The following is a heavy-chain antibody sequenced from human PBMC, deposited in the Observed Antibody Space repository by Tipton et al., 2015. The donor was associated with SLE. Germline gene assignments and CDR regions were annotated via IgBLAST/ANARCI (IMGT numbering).Heavy chain of an antibody. CDR1: GFTFSDYY. Sequence: GSLRLSCAASGFTFSDYYMSWIRQAPGKGLEWVSYISSSGSTIYYAGSVKGRFTISRDNSKNTLFLQMNSLRAEDTALYHCVKDDRATYDFWSAYLFDYWGQGTLVTVSS. CDR2: ISSSGSTI. V-gene: IGHV3-11*04. D-gene: IGHD3-3*01. J-gene: IGHJ4*02. CDR3: VKDDRATYDFWSAYLFDY.